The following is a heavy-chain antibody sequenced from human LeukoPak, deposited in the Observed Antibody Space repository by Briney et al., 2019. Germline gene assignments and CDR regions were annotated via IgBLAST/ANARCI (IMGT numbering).Heavy chain of an antibody. D-gene: IGHD6-19*01. CDR2: IGTAGDT. V-gene: IGHV3-13*01. Sequence: GGSLRLSCAASGFTFSSYDMHWVRQATGKGLEWVSAIGTAGDTYYPGSVKGRFTISRENAKNSLYLQMNSLRAGDTAVYYCARDSPPWVALAGNTFDYWGQGTLVTVSS. CDR3: ARDSPPWVALAGNTFDY. J-gene: IGHJ4*02. CDR1: GFTFSSYD.